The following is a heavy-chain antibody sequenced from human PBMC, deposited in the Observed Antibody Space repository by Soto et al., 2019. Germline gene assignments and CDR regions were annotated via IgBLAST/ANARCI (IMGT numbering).Heavy chain of an antibody. CDR3: AKARRPIFGVVISPRDYYYGMDV. CDR2: ISGSGGST. J-gene: IGHJ6*02. Sequence: GGSLRLSCAASGLTFSSYAMSWVRQAPGKGLEWVSAISGSGGSTYYADSVKGRFTISRDNSKNTLYLQMNSLRAEDTAVYYCAKARRPIFGVVISPRDYYYGMDVWGQGTTVTVSS. V-gene: IGHV3-23*01. D-gene: IGHD3-3*01. CDR1: GLTFSSYA.